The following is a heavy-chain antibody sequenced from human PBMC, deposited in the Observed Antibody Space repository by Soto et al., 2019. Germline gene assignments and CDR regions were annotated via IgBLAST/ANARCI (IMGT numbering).Heavy chain of an antibody. D-gene: IGHD3-22*01. Sequence: GGSLRLSCAASGFTFSSYEMNWVRQAPGKGLEWVSYISSSGSTIYYADSVKGRFTISRDNAKNSLYLQMNSLRAEDTAVYYCARGSYYYDSSGYWDYWGQGTLVTVS. V-gene: IGHV3-48*03. CDR1: GFTFSSYE. J-gene: IGHJ4*02. CDR3: ARGSYYYDSSGYWDY. CDR2: ISSSGSTI.